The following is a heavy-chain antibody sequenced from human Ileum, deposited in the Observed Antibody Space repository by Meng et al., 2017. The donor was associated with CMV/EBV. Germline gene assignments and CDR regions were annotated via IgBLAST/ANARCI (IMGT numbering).Heavy chain of an antibody. CDR1: GFTFSSYA. J-gene: IGHJ6*02. CDR3: ARGRYYYNGMDV. V-gene: IGHV3-30*04. Sequence: GESLKISCAASGFTFSSYAMHWVRQAPGKGLEWVAVISYDESNKYYADSVKGRFTISRDNSKNTLYLQMNSLRAEDTAVYYCARGRYYYNGMDVWGQGNTVTVAS. CDR2: ISYDESNK.